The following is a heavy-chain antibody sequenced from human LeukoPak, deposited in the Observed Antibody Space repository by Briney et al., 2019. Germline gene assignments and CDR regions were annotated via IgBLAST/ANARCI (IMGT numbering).Heavy chain of an antibody. Sequence: GGSLRLSCAASGFTFSSYSMNWVRQAPGKGLEWVSYISSGSSTIYYADSVKGRFTISRDNAKNSLYLQMNSLRAEDTAVYYCARVRGGGYYYMDVWGKGTTVTVSS. J-gene: IGHJ6*03. CDR2: ISSGSSTI. CDR3: ARVRGGGYYYMDV. CDR1: GFTFSSYS. D-gene: IGHD4-23*01. V-gene: IGHV3-48*01.